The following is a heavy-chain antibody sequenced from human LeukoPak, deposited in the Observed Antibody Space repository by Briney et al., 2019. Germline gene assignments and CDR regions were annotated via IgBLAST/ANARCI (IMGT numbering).Heavy chain of an antibody. CDR3: ARGGYSSSWYVSY. CDR2: IWYDGSNK. J-gene: IGHJ4*02. V-gene: IGHV3-33*01. CDR1: GFTFSSYG. Sequence: GGSLRLSCAASGFTFSSYGMHWVRQAPGKGLEWVAVIWYDGSNKYYADSVKGRFTISRDNSKNTLYLQMNSLRAEDTAVYYCARGGYSSSWYVSYWGQGTLVTVSS. D-gene: IGHD6-13*01.